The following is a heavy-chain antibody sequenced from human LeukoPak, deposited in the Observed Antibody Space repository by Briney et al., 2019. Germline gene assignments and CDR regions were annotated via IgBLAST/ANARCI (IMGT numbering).Heavy chain of an antibody. Sequence: SETLSLTCAVYGGSFSGYYWSWIRQPPGKGLEWIGEINHSGSTNYNPSLKSRVTISVDTSKNQFSLKLSSVTAADTAVYYCARGSRLTKPYYYYYYMDVWGKGSTVTVPS. CDR3: ARGSRLTKPYYYYYYMDV. V-gene: IGHV4-34*01. CDR2: INHSGST. D-gene: IGHD2-8*01. CDR1: GGSFSGYY. J-gene: IGHJ6*03.